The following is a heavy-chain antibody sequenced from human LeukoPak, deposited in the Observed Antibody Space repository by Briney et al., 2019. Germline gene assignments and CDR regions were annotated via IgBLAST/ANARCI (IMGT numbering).Heavy chain of an antibody. Sequence: SETLSLTCTVSSGSISTSNYYWGWVRQPPGKALEWIGNIFYSGSTYYSPSLKSRVTISVDTSKNQFSLKLSSVTAADTAVYYCARGSKIVVVFDYWGQGTLVTVSS. D-gene: IGHD3-22*01. CDR2: IFYSGST. CDR1: SGSISTSNYY. CDR3: ARGSKIVVVFDY. V-gene: IGHV4-39*07. J-gene: IGHJ4*02.